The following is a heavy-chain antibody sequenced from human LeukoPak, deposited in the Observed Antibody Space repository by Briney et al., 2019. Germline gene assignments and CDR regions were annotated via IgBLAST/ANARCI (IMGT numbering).Heavy chain of an antibody. D-gene: IGHD1-1*01. J-gene: IGHJ4*02. CDR2: IKQDGSEK. CDR3: AREYNWNVLPLDY. Sequence: GGSLRLSCAASGFTFSSYWMSWVRQAPGKGLEWVANIKQDGSEKYYVDSVKGRFTISRDNAKNSLYLQMNSLRAEDTAVYYRAREYNWNVLPLDYWGQGTLVTVSS. CDR1: GFTFSSYW. V-gene: IGHV3-7*01.